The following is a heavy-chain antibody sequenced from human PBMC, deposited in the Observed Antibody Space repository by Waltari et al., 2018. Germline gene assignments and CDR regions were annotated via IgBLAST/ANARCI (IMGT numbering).Heavy chain of an antibody. CDR2: IDNSGST. CDR1: GGSISSHY. J-gene: IGHJ5*02. D-gene: IGHD1-26*01. CDR3: ARDRGDSGSYYGWDWFDP. V-gene: IGHV4-59*11. Sequence: QVQLQESGPGLVKRSETLSLTCTVTGGSISSHYWCWLRQPPGKGLEWNGNIDNSGSTNYKPSLKSRVSISVDTSKNQFSLKLSSVTAADTAVYYCARDRGDSGSYYGWDWFDPWGQGTLVTVSS.